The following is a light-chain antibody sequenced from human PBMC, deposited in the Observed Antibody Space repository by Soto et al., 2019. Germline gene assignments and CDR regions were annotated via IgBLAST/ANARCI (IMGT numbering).Light chain of an antibody. CDR3: PQSSQSPIT. CDR1: QSVSNNY. V-gene: IGKV3-20*01. J-gene: IGKJ5*01. CDR2: VAA. Sequence: EIVWTRSPGTLSLSPGERSTLSCRASQSVSNNYLAFYQQKPGQAPRLLIYVAANRATGIPDRFSGSGYGTDFALTVRRLEPQDCAVYACPQSSQSPITLGPGTRLEI.